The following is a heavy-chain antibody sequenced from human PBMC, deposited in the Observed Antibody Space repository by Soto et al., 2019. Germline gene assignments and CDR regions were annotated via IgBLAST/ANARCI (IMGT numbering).Heavy chain of an antibody. Sequence: GGSLRLSCAASGFTFSSYAMSWVRQAPGKGLEWVSAISGSGGSTYYADSVKGRFTISRDNSKNTLYLQMNSLRAEDTAVYYSAKDRGEHDYGDYNDYWGQGTLVTVSS. CDR1: GFTFSSYA. D-gene: IGHD4-17*01. CDR2: ISGSGGST. J-gene: IGHJ4*02. CDR3: AKDRGEHDYGDYNDY. V-gene: IGHV3-23*01.